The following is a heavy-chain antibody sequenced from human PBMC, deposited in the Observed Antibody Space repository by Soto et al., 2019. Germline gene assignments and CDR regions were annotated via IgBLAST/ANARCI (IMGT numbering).Heavy chain of an antibody. Sequence: PGESLKISCKASGNTLTVYWIGWVRQKPGKGLEWIGMIYPGDADTRYSPSFQGQVTISADESISTAYLQWSSLKASDTAMYYCGSPSVPALYYYGMDVWGQGTTVTVSS. V-gene: IGHV5-51*01. J-gene: IGHJ6*02. CDR2: IYPGDADT. CDR1: GNTLTVYW. CDR3: GSPSVPALYYYGMDV. D-gene: IGHD6-19*01.